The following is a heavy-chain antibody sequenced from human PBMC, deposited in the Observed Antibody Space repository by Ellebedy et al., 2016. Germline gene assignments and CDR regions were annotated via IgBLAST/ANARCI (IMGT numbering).Heavy chain of an antibody. J-gene: IGHJ5*02. CDR2: IIPIFGTA. Sequence: SVTVSCXASGCTFSSYAISWVRQAPGQGLEWMGGIIPIFGTANYAQKFQGRVTITADESTSTAYMELSSLRSEDTAVYYCARPAGIWFDPWGQGTLVTVSS. D-gene: IGHD3-10*01. CDR1: GCTFSSYA. CDR3: ARPAGIWFDP. V-gene: IGHV1-69*13.